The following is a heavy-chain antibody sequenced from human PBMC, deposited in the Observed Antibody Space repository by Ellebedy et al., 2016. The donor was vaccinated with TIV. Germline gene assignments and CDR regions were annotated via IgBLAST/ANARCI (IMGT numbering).Heavy chain of an antibody. CDR1: GYTFSDYY. D-gene: IGHD5-12*01. J-gene: IGHJ4*02. CDR3: ARDKSGYEQKFDY. V-gene: IGHV1-46*04. CDR2: INPSGGTT. Sequence: AASVKVSCKASGYTFSDYYIEWVRQAPGQGLEWMGIINPSGGTTTYAQKLQGRVTMTRDPSTSTAYMELRSLRSDDTAVYYCARDKSGYEQKFDYWGQGTLVTVSS.